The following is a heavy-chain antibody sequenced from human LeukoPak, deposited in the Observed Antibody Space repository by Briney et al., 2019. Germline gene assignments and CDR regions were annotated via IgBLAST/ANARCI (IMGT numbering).Heavy chain of an antibody. CDR3: ARDAGSGWYYFDS. Sequence: PSETLSLTCTVSGGSISLSFWSWLRQPAGKGLEWVGRLYPSGRTDNNPSLKSRVSISLDAPKSQFSLRLTSVTAAGTAVYFCARDAGSGWYYFDSWGQGTRVTVSS. J-gene: IGHJ4*02. V-gene: IGHV4-4*07. D-gene: IGHD6-19*01. CDR2: LYPSGRT. CDR1: GGSISLSF.